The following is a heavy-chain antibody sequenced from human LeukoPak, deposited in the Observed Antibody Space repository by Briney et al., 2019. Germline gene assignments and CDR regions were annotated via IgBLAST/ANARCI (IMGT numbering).Heavy chain of an antibody. CDR1: GGSISSGGYY. CDR2: IYYSGST. J-gene: IGHJ4*02. D-gene: IGHD2-8*01. V-gene: IGHV4-31*03. CDR3: ARNPTRYCTNGVCPYFDY. Sequence: SETLSLTCTVSGGSISSGGYYWSWIRQHPGKGLEWIGYIYYSGSTYYNPSLKSRVTISVDTSKNQFSLKLSSVTAADTAVYYCARNPTRYCTNGVCPYFDYWGQGTLVTVSS.